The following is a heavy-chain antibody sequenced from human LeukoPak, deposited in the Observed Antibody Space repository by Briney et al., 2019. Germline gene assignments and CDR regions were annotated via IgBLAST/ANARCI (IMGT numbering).Heavy chain of an antibody. CDR2: IYTSGST. D-gene: IGHD6-13*01. Sequence: PSETLSLTCTVSGGSISSYYWSWIRQPAGKGLEWIGRIYTSGSTNYNPSLKSRVTMSVDTSKNQFSLKLSSVTAADTAMYYCARVGFAAAGTRYYYYGMDVWGQGTTVTVSS. J-gene: IGHJ6*02. V-gene: IGHV4-4*07. CDR1: GGSISSYY. CDR3: ARVGFAAAGTRYYYYGMDV.